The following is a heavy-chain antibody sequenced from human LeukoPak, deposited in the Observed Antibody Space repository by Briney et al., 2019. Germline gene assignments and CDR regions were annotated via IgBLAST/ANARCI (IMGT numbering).Heavy chain of an antibody. CDR3: ARASAGFDY. Sequence: GGCLRLSCAASGFTFSSYVVIWVRQAPGKGLEWVSAISGSGGSTYYADSVKGRFTISRDNAKNSLYLQMNSLRAEDTAVYYCARASAGFDYWGQGTLVTVSS. CDR1: GFTFSSYV. J-gene: IGHJ4*02. V-gene: IGHV3-23*01. CDR2: ISGSGGST.